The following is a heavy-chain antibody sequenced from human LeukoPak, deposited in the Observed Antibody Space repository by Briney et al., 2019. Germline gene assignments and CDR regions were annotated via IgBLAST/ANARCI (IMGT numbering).Heavy chain of an antibody. V-gene: IGHV3-48*03. Sequence: GGSLRLSCAASGFTFSRHNMNWVRQAPGKGLEWVSYISSSGSTIYYADSVKGRFTISRDNAKNSLYLQMNSLRAEDTAVYYCARVPSNYYYYMDVWGKGTTVTISS. J-gene: IGHJ6*03. D-gene: IGHD3-3*02. CDR1: GFTFSRHN. CDR3: ARVPSNYYYYMDV. CDR2: ISSSGSTI.